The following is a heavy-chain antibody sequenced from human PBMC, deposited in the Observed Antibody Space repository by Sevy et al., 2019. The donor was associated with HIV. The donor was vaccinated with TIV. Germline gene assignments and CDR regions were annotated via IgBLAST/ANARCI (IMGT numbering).Heavy chain of an antibody. V-gene: IGHV4-59*08. D-gene: IGHD1-26*01. J-gene: IGHJ5*01. CDR3: AGENAWGRGYS. CDR1: GGSITSIY. CDR2: IYYNGHI. Sequence: SETLSLTCTVSGGSITSIYWNWIRQPPGKGLEWIANIYYNGHINYNPSLKSRVTLSLDTSKNQFSLRLSSVTAADTAMYYCAGENAWGRGYSRGQGTLVTVSS.